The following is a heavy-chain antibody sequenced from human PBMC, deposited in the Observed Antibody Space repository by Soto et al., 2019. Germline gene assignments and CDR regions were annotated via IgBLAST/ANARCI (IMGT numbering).Heavy chain of an antibody. V-gene: IGHV1-2*04. J-gene: IGHJ3*02. Sequence: GASVKVSCKASGYTFTGYYMHWVRQAPGQGLEWMGWINPNSGGTNYAQKFQGWVTMTRDTSISTAYMELSRLRSDDTAVYYCARELAPGYYDSSGYNDAFAIWGQGTMVTVSS. CDR3: ARELAPGYYDSSGYNDAFAI. CDR1: GYTFTGYY. CDR2: INPNSGGT. D-gene: IGHD3-22*01.